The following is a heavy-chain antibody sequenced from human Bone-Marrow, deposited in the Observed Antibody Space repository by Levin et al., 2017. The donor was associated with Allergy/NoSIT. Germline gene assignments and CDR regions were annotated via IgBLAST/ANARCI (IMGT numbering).Heavy chain of an antibody. CDR2: IYYSGST. D-gene: IGHD3-3*01. J-gene: IGHJ3*02. V-gene: IGHV4-39*01. CDR1: GGSISSSSYY. Sequence: SQTLSLTCTVSGGSISSSSYYWGWIRQPPGKGLEWIGSIYYSGSTYYNPSLKSRVTISVDTSKNQFSLKLSSVTAADTAVYYCARTIGLTNDAFDIWGQGTMVTVSS. CDR3: ARTIGLTNDAFDI.